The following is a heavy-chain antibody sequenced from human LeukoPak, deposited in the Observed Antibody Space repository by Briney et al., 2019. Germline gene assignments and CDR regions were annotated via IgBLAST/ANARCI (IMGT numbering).Heavy chain of an antibody. CDR1: GGSIIGYY. D-gene: IGHD3-10*01. V-gene: IGHV4-59*12. CDR2: ISYSGNT. Sequence: SETLSLTCTVSGGSIIGYYWSWIRQPPGKGLEWIGYISYSGNTNYNPSLKSRVTISVDTSKNQFSLKLSSVTAADTAVYYCARDENYYGSGSYYTSFGYWGQGTLVTVSS. CDR3: ARDENYYGSGSYYTSFGY. J-gene: IGHJ4*02.